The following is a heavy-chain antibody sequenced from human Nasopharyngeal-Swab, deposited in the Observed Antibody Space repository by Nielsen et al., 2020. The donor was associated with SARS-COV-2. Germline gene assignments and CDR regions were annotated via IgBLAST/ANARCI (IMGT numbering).Heavy chain of an antibody. D-gene: IGHD3-3*01. J-gene: IGHJ6*03. V-gene: IGHV4-4*02. Sequence: VRQAPGKGLEGIGEIYHSGSTNYNPSLKSRVTISVDNSKNQFSLSLSSVTAADTAVYYCASLLTYYDFWSGYLNYYYMDVWGKGTTVTVSS. CDR2: IYHSGST. CDR3: ASLLTYYDFWSGYLNYYYMDV.